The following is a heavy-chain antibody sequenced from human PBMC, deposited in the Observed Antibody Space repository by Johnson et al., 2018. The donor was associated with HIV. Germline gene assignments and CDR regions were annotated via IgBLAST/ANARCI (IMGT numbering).Heavy chain of an antibody. CDR1: GFTVSSNN. CDR3: ARERYYDSSGSSAFDI. J-gene: IGHJ3*02. V-gene: IGHV3-66*01. D-gene: IGHD3-22*01. CDR2: IYSGGST. Sequence: VQLVESGGGLVQPGGSLRLSCAASGFTVSSNNMSWVRQAPGKGLEWVSVIYSGGSTYYADSVKGRFTISRDNSKNTLYLQMNSLRAEDTAVYYCARERYYDSSGSSAFDIWGQGTMVTVSS.